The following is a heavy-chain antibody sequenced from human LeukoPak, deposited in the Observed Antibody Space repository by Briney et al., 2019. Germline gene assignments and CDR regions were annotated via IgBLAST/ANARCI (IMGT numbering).Heavy chain of an antibody. J-gene: IGHJ6*03. V-gene: IGHV3-30*04. CDR1: GFTFSSYA. CDR3: AREGYSYGSSPHYYYMDV. Sequence: PGRSLRVSCAASGFTFSSYAMHWVRQAPGKGLEWVAVISYDGSNKYYADSVKGRFTISRDNSKNTLYLQMNSLRAEDTAVYYCAREGYSYGSSPHYYYMDVWGKGTTVTVSS. CDR2: ISYDGSNK. D-gene: IGHD5-18*01.